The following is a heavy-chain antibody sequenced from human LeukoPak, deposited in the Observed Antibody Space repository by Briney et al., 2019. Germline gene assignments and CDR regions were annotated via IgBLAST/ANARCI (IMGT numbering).Heavy chain of an antibody. CDR3: ARFTPRLTREKFDY. J-gene: IGHJ4*02. CDR2: ISAYNGNT. Sequence: ASVKVSCKASGYTFISYGISWVRQAPGQGLEWMGWISAYNGNTNYAQKLQDRVTMTTDTSTSTAYMELRSLRSDDTAVYYCARFTPRLTREKFDYWGQGTLVTVSS. D-gene: IGHD2-2*01. CDR1: GYTFISYG. V-gene: IGHV1-18*01.